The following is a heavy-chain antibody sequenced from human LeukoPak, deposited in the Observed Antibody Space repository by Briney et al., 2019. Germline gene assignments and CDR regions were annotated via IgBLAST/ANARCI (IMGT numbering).Heavy chain of an antibody. CDR2: ISSSGSTI. V-gene: IGHV3-48*03. CDR3: ARTVARIGY. CDR1: GFTLSSYE. D-gene: IGHD4-23*01. Sequence: PGGSLRLSCAASGFTLSSYEMNWVRQAPGKGLEWVSHISSSGSTIYYTDSVKGRFTISRDNSKNSLYLQMNSLRAEDTAIYYCARTVARIGYWGQGTLVTVSS. J-gene: IGHJ4*02.